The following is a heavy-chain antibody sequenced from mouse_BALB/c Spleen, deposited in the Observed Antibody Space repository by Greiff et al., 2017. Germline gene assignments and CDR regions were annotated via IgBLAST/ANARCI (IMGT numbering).Heavy chain of an antibody. D-gene: IGHD6-1*01. V-gene: IGHV5-6-3*01. J-gene: IGHJ2*01. Sequence: EVMLVESGGGLVQPGGSLKLSCAASGFTFSSYGMSWVRQTPDKRLELVATINSNGGSTYYPDSVKGRFTISRDNAKNTLYLQMSSLKSEDTAMYYCARVPLVYYFDYWGQGTTLTVSS. CDR1: GFTFSSYG. CDR2: INSNGGST. CDR3: ARVPLVYYFDY.